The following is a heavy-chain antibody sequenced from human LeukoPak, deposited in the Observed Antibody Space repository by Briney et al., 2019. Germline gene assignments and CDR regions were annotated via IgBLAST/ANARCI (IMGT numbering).Heavy chain of an antibody. CDR1: GGSISSYY. D-gene: IGHD3-22*01. CDR3: ARDLPFHYYDSSGYYPTSDAFDI. CDR2: IHYSGST. J-gene: IGHJ3*02. V-gene: IGHV4-59*01. Sequence: PSETLFLTCTVSGGSISSYYWSWIRQPPGKGLEWIGYIHYSGSTNYNPSLKSRVTISVDTSKNEFSLKLSSVTAADTAVYYCARDLPFHYYDSSGYYPTSDAFDIWGQGTMVTVS.